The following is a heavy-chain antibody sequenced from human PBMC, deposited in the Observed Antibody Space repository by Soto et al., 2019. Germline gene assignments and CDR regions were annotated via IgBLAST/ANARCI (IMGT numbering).Heavy chain of an antibody. D-gene: IGHD3-16*01. CDR3: ARAIFGRVDY. Sequence: TGGSLRLSCAASGLTFSSNGMHGVRQAPGKGLEWVAVIWYDGSNKYYADSVKGRFTISRDNSKNTLYLQMNSLRAEDTAVYYCARAIFGRVDYWGQGTLVTVSS. J-gene: IGHJ4*02. CDR1: GLTFSSNG. CDR2: IWYDGSNK. V-gene: IGHV3-33*01.